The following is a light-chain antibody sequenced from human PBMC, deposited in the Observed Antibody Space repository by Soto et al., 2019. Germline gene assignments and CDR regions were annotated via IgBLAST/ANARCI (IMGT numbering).Light chain of an antibody. CDR3: QQFKSGTWT. CDR1: QGIRND. J-gene: IGKJ1*01. Sequence: LPITPSPSPLSASVGNRVTITFPATQGIRNDLDWFQQKPGKAPKLLIYAASNLQSGVPARFSGSGSGTEFILTINGLQPDDFATYFCQQFKSGTWTFGQGTKVDIK. CDR2: AAS. V-gene: IGKV1-6*02.